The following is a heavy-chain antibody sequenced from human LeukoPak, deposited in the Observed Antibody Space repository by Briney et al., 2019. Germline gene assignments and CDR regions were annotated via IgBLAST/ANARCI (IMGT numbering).Heavy chain of an antibody. CDR2: ISAYNGNT. CDR3: ARDLILVSQQDAFDI. D-gene: IGHD1-26*01. Sequence: ASVKVSCKASGYTFTSYGISWVRQAPGQGLEWMGWISAYNGNTNYAQKFQGRVTITTDESTSTAYMELSSLRSEDTAVYYCARDLILVSQQDAFDIWGQGTMVTVSS. CDR1: GYTFTSYG. V-gene: IGHV1-18*01. J-gene: IGHJ3*02.